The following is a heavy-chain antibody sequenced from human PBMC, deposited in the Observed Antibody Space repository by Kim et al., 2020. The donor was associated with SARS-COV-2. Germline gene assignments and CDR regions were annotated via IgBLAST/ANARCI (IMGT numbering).Heavy chain of an antibody. D-gene: IGHD6-19*01. Sequence: HSHKRRVTISVDTSKNQFSLKLSSVNAADTAVYYCARVGIAVAALYGMDVWGQGTTVTVSS. CDR3: ARVGIAVAALYGMDV. V-gene: IGHV4-59*01. J-gene: IGHJ6*02.